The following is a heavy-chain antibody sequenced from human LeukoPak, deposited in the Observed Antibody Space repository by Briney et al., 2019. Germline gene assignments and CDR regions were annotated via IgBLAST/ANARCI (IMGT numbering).Heavy chain of an antibody. D-gene: IGHD3-22*01. CDR3: ARLEVTMIVGGDY. V-gene: IGHV1-2*02. J-gene: IGHJ4*02. Sequence: ASVKVSCKASGYTFTGYYMHWVRQAPGQGLEWMGWINPNSGGTNYAQKLQGRVTMTTDTSTSTAYMELRSLRSDDTAVYYCARLEVTMIVGGDYWGQGTLVTVSS. CDR1: GYTFTGYY. CDR2: INPNSGGT.